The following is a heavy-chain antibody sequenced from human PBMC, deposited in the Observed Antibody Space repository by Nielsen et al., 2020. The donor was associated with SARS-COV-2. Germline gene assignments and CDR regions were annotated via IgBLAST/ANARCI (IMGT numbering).Heavy chain of an antibody. Sequence: WIRQPPGKGLEWVSYISSSSSYTNYADSVKGRFTISRDNAKNSLYLQMNSLRAEDTAVYYCASLSGSVAAGTRYYYYYMDVWGKGTTVTVSS. D-gene: IGHD6-13*01. V-gene: IGHV3-11*03. J-gene: IGHJ6*03. CDR2: ISSSSSYT. CDR3: ASLSGSVAAGTRYYYYYMDV.